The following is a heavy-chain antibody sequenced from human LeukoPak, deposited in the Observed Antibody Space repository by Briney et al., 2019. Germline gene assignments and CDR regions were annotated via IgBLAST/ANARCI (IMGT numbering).Heavy chain of an antibody. V-gene: IGHV4-34*01. D-gene: IGHD1-26*01. CDR1: GGSFSGYY. CDR2: INHSGST. J-gene: IGHJ3*02. Sequence: SETLSLTCAVYGGSFSGYYWSWIRQPPGKGLGWIGEINHSGSTNYNPSLKSRVTISVDTSKNQFSLKLSSVTAADTAVYYCARAGQREWDPRGGDAFDIWGQGTMVTVSS. CDR3: ARAGQREWDPRGGDAFDI.